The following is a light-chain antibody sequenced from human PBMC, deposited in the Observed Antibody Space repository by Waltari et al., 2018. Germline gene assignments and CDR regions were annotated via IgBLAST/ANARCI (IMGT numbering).Light chain of an antibody. CDR3: ATWDNGLTAVV. J-gene: IGLJ2*01. Sequence: QSVLTQPPSMSAAPGQKVTISCSGSSPNIGNYYVSRYHQLPGAAPKLLIYDNNKRPSGIPDRFSASKSGMSATLDITGLQIGDEADYYCATWDNGLTAVVFGGGTKLTVL. V-gene: IGLV1-51*01. CDR2: DNN. CDR1: SPNIGNYY.